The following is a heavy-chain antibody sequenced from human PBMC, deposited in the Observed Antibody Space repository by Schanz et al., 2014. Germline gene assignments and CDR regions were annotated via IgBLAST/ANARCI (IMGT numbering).Heavy chain of an antibody. D-gene: IGHD1-1*01. CDR2: IYYTAST. CDR1: GGSISSYY. J-gene: IGHJ6*02. V-gene: IGHV4-59*01. Sequence: QVQLQESGLGLVKPSESLSLTCTVSGGSISSYYWSWIRQPPGKGLEWIGYIYYTASTNYNPSLRNRGPISADTSKNQFSPKLTSGTAADSAVDFCTRGNGPEGRGQGTTVTVSS. CDR3: TRGNGPEG.